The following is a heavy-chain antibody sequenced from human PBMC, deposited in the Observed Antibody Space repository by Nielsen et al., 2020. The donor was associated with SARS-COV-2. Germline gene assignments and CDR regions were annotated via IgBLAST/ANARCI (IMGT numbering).Heavy chain of an antibody. CDR2: ISSSYTTI. Sequence: GESLKISCAASGFIFSDYYMGWIRQAPGKGLEWVSYISSSYTTIYYADSVRGRFTISRDNAKNSLYLQMDSLRAEDTALYYCARDPYYGSGTFRFYGMDLWGQGTTVTVSS. CDR1: GFIFSDYY. CDR3: ARDPYYGSGTFRFYGMDL. J-gene: IGHJ6*02. V-gene: IGHV3-11*04. D-gene: IGHD3-10*01.